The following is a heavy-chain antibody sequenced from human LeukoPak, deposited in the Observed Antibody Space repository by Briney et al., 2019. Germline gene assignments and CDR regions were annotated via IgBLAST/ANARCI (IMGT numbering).Heavy chain of an antibody. CDR2: IYYSGST. V-gene: IGHV4-59*01. Sequence: PSETLSLTCTVSGGSISSYYWSWIRQPPGKGLEWIGYIYYSGSTNYNPSLKSRVTISVDTSKNQFSLKLSSMTAADTAVYYCARDRHWTNDWVFDYWGQGTLVTVSS. CDR1: GGSISSYY. CDR3: ARDRHWTNDWVFDY. J-gene: IGHJ4*02. D-gene: IGHD1/OR15-1a*01.